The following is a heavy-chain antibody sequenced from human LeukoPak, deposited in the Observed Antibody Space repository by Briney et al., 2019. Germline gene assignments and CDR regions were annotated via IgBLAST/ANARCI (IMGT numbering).Heavy chain of an antibody. Sequence: SVKVSCKASGGTFNNYAISWVRQAPGQGLEWMGGIIPIFDTPNYAQKFQGRVTITTDESTSTAYTELSSLRSEDTAVYYCARDIPGYDAFDIWGQGTVVTVSS. J-gene: IGHJ3*02. CDR3: ARDIPGYDAFDI. D-gene: IGHD1-1*01. CDR1: GGTFNNYA. V-gene: IGHV1-69*05. CDR2: IIPIFDTP.